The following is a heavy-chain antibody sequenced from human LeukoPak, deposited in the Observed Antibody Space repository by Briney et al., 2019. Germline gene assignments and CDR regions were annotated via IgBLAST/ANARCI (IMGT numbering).Heavy chain of an antibody. V-gene: IGHV4-59*12. D-gene: IGHD6-19*01. CDR2: ISYSGST. CDR3: ARRVVVAGINWFDP. Sequence: NPSETLSLTCTVSGGSISTYSWTWIRQPPGKGLEWIGYISYSGSTKYNPSLKSRVTISVDTSKNQFSLKLSSVTAADTAVYYCARRVVVAGINWFDPWGQGTLVTVSS. J-gene: IGHJ5*02. CDR1: GGSISTYS.